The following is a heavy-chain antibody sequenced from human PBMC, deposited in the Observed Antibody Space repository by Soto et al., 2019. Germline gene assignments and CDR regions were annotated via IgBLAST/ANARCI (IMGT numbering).Heavy chain of an antibody. CDR1: GGSISNYY. CDR2: IYYSGST. CDR3: ARAVLPATAPFDY. J-gene: IGHJ4*02. V-gene: IGHV4-59*01. D-gene: IGHD2-2*01. Sequence: PSETLSLTCIVSGGSISNYYWSWIRQPPGKGLEWIGYIYYSGSTNYNPSLQSRVTISVDTSKNQFSLKLSSVTAAYTAVYYCARAVLPATAPFDYWGQGTLVTV.